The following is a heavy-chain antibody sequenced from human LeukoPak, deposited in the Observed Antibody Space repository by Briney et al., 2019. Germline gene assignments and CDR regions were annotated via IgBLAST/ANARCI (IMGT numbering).Heavy chain of an antibody. CDR3: TRGAYDYGSVTYQVDY. V-gene: IGHV4-39*07. CDR2: INYSGNT. CDR1: GGSISSSSYY. J-gene: IGHJ4*02. Sequence: KPSETLSLTCTVSGGSISSSSYYWGWIRQPPGKGLEWIGSINYSGNTYYNPSLKSRVTISVDTSKNQFSLKLSSVTAADTAVYYCTRGAYDYGSVTYQVDYWGQGTLVTVSS. D-gene: IGHD3-10*01.